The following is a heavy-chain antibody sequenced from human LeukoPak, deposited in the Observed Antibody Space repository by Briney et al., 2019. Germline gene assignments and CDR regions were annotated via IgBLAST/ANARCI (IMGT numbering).Heavy chain of an antibody. Sequence: PGGSLRLSCAASGFTFNSYGMHWVRQAPGKGLEWVAFIRYDGSNKYYADSVKGRFTISRDNSKNTLYLQMNSLRAEDTAVYYCAKLVLRYFDWLMDYWGQGTLVTVSS. CDR2: IRYDGSNK. CDR3: AKLVLRYFDWLMDY. CDR1: GFTFNSYG. J-gene: IGHJ4*02. D-gene: IGHD3-9*01. V-gene: IGHV3-30*02.